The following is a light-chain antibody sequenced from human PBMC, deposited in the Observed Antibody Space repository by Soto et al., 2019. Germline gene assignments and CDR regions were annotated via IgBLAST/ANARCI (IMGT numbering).Light chain of an antibody. CDR2: DAS. CDR1: QSVSNW. CDR3: QQYNSYQYT. Sequence: DIQMTQSPSTLSASVGDRVTITCRASQSVSNWLAWYQQRPGKAPKALIYDASTLETGVPSRFSGIGSGTDLTLIMSCVQSDDFATYYCQQYNSYQYTFGQGTTLEMK. V-gene: IGKV1-5*01. J-gene: IGKJ2*01.